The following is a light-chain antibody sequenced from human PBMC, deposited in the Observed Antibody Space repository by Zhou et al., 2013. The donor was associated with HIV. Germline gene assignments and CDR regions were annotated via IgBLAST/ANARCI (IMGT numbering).Light chain of an antibody. CDR3: QQYGSSLES. CDR1: QSVSSSF. CDR2: GAS. V-gene: IGKV3-20*01. Sequence: EIVLTQSPGTLSLSPGERATLSCRASQSVSSSFLAWYQQKPGQAPRLLIYGASTRATGIPDRFSGSGSGQTSLSPSADWSLKILQCITSQQYGSSLESFGLRDQGG. J-gene: IGKJ1*01.